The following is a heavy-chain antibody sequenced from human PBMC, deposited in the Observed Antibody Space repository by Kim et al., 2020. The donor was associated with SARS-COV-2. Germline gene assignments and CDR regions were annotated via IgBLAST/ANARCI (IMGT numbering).Heavy chain of an antibody. D-gene: IGHD2-2*01. J-gene: IGHJ6*02. CDR3: ANGGYCSSTSCYDYYYYYGMDV. CDR2: ISGDGGST. V-gene: IGHV3-43*02. CDR1: GFTFDDYA. Sequence: GGSLRLSCAASGFTFDDYAMNWVRQAPGKGLEWVSLISGDGGSTYYADSVKGRFTIYRDNSKNSLYLQMNSLRTEDTALYYCANGGYCSSTSCYDYYYYYGMDVWGQGTTVTVSS.